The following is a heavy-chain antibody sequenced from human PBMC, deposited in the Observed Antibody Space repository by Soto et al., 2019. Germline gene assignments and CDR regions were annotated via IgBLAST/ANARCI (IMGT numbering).Heavy chain of an antibody. Sequence: PGVSLRLSCAASGFTFSYAWMSWVRQAPGKGLDWVGRIKSKSDGGTTEYAAPVRGRFTISRDDSKNTLYLQMNSLKTEDTAVYYCTTXLWRIAVVVGSTGYFNPWGQGTPVTVSS. J-gene: IGHJ5*02. CDR3: TTXLWRIAVVVGSTGYFNP. CDR2: IKSKSDGGTT. V-gene: IGHV3-15*01. D-gene: IGHD2-15*01. CDR1: GFTFSYAW.